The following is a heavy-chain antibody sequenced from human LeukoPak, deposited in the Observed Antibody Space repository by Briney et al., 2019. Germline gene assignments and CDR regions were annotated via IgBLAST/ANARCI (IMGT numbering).Heavy chain of an antibody. Sequence: GGSLRLSCAASGFTFSSYAMSWVRQAPGKGLEWVSAISGSGGSTYYADSVKGWFTISRDNSKNTLYLQMNSLRAEDTAVYYCAKGPLGWNYFDYWGQGTLVTVSS. CDR1: GFTFSSYA. CDR2: ISGSGGST. V-gene: IGHV3-23*01. CDR3: AKGPLGWNYFDY. D-gene: IGHD6-19*01. J-gene: IGHJ4*02.